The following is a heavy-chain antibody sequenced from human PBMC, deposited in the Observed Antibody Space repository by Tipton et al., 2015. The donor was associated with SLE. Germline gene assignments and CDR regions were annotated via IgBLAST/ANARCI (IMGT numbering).Heavy chain of an antibody. J-gene: IGHJ4*02. CDR2: ISNDGSNK. CDR1: GFTFSTYA. V-gene: IGHV3-30*03. Sequence: SLRLSCAASGFTFSTYAMHWVRQAPGKGLDWVAAISNDGSNKFYVDSVKGRFTVSRDNSKNTLYLQINSLRAEDTALYYCARYAVAGKFDYWGQGTLVSVSS. D-gene: IGHD6-19*01. CDR3: ARYAVAGKFDY.